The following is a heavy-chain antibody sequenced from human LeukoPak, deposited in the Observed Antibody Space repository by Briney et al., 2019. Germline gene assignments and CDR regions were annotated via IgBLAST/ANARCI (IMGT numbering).Heavy chain of an antibody. CDR3: ARAGCGGNSWGYDAFDI. CDR1: GGSISSYY. V-gene: IGHV4-59*01. J-gene: IGHJ3*02. D-gene: IGHD4-23*01. Sequence: SETLSLTCTVSGGSISSYYWSWIRQPPGKGLEWIGYIYYSGSTNYNPSLKSRVTISVDTSKNQFSLKLSSVTAADTAVYYCARAGCGGNSWGYDAFDIWGQGTMVTVSS. CDR2: IYYSGST.